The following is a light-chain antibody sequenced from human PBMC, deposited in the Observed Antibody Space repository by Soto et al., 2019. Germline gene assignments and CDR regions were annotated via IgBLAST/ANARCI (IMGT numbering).Light chain of an antibody. J-gene: IGLJ1*01. CDR2: HND. V-gene: IGLV1-44*01. CDR1: SSSIGSNA. Sequence: QSALTQSPSASGTPGQRVTISCSGSSSSIGSNAVNWYQQFPGTAPRFLIYHNDQRPSGVPDRFSGSKSGTSASLAISGLHSEDEADYYCAAWDDSLNAFVFGTGTKVTVL. CDR3: AAWDDSLNAFV.